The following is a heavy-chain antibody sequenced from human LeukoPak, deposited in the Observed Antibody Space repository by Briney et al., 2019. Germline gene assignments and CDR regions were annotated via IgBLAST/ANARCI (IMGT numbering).Heavy chain of an antibody. D-gene: IGHD2-21*02. CDR3: ARLKVGSGDYYFHDF. CDR2: IYYTGST. Sequence: PSETLSLICTVSGGPLSGYYWSWIRQPPREGTGVDWVYIYYTGSTNYNPSLKSRVTISLDTSKNQFSLSLSSVTAADTAVYYCARLKVGSGDYYFHDFWGQGTLVTVSS. V-gene: IGHV4-59*08. J-gene: IGHJ4*02. CDR1: GGPLSGYY.